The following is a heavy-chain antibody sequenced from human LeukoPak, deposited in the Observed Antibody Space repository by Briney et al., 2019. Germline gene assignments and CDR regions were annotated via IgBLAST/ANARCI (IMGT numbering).Heavy chain of an antibody. V-gene: IGHV3-30*18. CDR3: AKDRLSSYDSSGYELDY. D-gene: IGHD3-22*01. CDR2: IPYDGSNK. Sequence: GGSLRLSCAASGFTFSSYGMHWVRQAPGKGLEWVAVIPYDGSNKYYADSVKGRFTISRDNSKNTLYLQMNSLRAEDTAVYYCAKDRLSSYDSSGYELDYWGQGTLVTVSS. J-gene: IGHJ4*02. CDR1: GFTFSSYG.